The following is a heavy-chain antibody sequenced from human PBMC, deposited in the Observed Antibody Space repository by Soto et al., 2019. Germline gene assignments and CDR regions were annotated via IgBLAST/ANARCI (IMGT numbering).Heavy chain of an antibody. V-gene: IGHV1-69*06. CDR3: ARGASIVLMVYATPWFDP. Sequence: QVQLVQSGAEVKKPGSSVKVSCKASGGTFSSYAISWVRQAPGQGLEWMGGIIPIFGTANYAQKFQGRVTITADKSTSTAYMELSSLRSEDTAVYYCARGASIVLMVYATPWFDPWGQGTLVTVSS. CDR2: IIPIFGTA. D-gene: IGHD2-8*01. CDR1: GGTFSSYA. J-gene: IGHJ5*02.